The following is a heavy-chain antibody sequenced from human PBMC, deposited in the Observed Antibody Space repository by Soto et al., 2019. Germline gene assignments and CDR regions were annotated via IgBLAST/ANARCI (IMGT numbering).Heavy chain of an antibody. CDR1: VFTFISYA. V-gene: IGHV3-23*01. CDR3: AKGERGYYFYGMDV. J-gene: IGHJ6*02. Sequence: PGWSLRLSCASSVFTFISYAMSWVRQAPGKGLEWVSAIRGSGGSTYYADPVKVRFTISRDNSKNTLYLQMNSLRAEDTAVYYCAKGERGYYFYGMDVWGQGTTVTVSS. CDR2: IRGSGGST.